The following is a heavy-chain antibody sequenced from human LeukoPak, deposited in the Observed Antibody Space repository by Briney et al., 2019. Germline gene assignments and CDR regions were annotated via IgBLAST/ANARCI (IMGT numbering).Heavy chain of an antibody. Sequence: GGSLRLSCAASGFTFSSYGMHWVRQAPGKGLEWVAFIRYDGSNKYYADSVKGRFTISRDNSKNTLYLQMNSLRAEDTAVYYCAKGNCSGGSCYPGQFYYYYYMDVWGKGTTVTVSS. CDR2: IRYDGSNK. V-gene: IGHV3-30*02. J-gene: IGHJ6*03. CDR1: GFTFSSYG. CDR3: AKGNCSGGSCYPGQFYYYYYMDV. D-gene: IGHD2-15*01.